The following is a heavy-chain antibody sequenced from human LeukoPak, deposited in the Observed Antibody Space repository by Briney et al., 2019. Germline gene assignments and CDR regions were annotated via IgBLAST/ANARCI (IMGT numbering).Heavy chain of an antibody. CDR2: LSGDGGRT. J-gene: IGHJ4*02. V-gene: IGHV3-43*02. Sequence: PGGSLRLSCAACGFTFDDYAMHWVRQSPGKGLEWVSLLSGDGGRTYYADSVKGRFTISRDNRRNSLYLQMNSLRTEDSALYYCARGLGFSYGVGFDYWGQGTLVTVSS. CDR1: GFTFDDYA. D-gene: IGHD5-18*01. CDR3: ARGLGFSYGVGFDY.